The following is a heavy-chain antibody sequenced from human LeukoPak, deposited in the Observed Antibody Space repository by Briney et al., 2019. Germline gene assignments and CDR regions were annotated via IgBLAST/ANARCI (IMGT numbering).Heavy chain of an antibody. CDR1: GFTFSSYA. CDR3: ARISGYPYYYYYGMDV. CDR2: ISGSGGST. J-gene: IGHJ6*02. D-gene: IGHD3-22*01. V-gene: IGHV3-23*01. Sequence: PGGSLRLSCAASGFTFSSYAMSWVRQAPGKGLEWVSAISGSGGSTYYADSVKGRFTISRDNSKNTLYLQMNSLRAEDTAVYYCARISGYPYYYYYGMDVWGQGTTVTVSS.